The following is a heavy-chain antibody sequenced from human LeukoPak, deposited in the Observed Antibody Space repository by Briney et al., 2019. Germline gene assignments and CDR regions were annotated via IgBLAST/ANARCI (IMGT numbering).Heavy chain of an antibody. V-gene: IGHV3-23*01. CDR2: ISGSGGST. Sequence: GGSLRLSCAASEFTFSSYAMNWVRQTPGKGLEWVSAISGSGGSTYYADSVKGRFTISRDNSKNTLYLQMNSLRAEDTAVYYCAKEALKCSGGSCYSNNYFGMDVWGQGTTVTVSS. J-gene: IGHJ6*02. CDR1: EFTFSSYA. CDR3: AKEALKCSGGSCYSNNYFGMDV. D-gene: IGHD2-15*01.